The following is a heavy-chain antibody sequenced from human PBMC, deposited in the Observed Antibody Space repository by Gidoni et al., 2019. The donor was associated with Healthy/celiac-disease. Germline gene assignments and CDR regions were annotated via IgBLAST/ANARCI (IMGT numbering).Heavy chain of an antibody. CDR3: AKDGRGLQLGFHDAFDI. D-gene: IGHD5-12*01. Sequence: VQLVESAGGVVQPGRSLRLPCAASGFTFSSYGMHWIRRAPGKGLEWVAVISYDVSNKYYADSVKGRFTISRDNSKNTLYLQMNSLRAEDTAVYYCAKDGRGLQLGFHDAFDIWGQGTMVTVSS. J-gene: IGHJ3*02. V-gene: IGHV3-30*18. CDR1: GFTFSSYG. CDR2: ISYDVSNK.